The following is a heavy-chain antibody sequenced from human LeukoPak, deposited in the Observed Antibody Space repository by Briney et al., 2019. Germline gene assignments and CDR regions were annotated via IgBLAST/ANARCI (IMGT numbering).Heavy chain of an antibody. D-gene: IGHD3-10*01. J-gene: IGHJ4*02. CDR2: INGNGGTT. V-gene: IGHV3-23*01. CDR1: GFTFSSYE. CDR3: ATDRFASGSYGNFDN. Sequence: PGGSLRLSCAASGFTFSSYEMNWVRQAPGKGLEWVSIINGNGGTTYYADSVKGRFTMSRDNSKNTLYLQMTSLRAEDTAVYYCATDRFASGSYGNFDNWGQGTLVTVSS.